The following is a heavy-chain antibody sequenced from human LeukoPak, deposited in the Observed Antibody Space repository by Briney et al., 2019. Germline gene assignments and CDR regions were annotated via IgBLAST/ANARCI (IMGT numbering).Heavy chain of an antibody. Sequence: GGSLRLSCAASGFTFSDFEMNWVRQAPGGGLEWVSFINTYGGTTYYADSVRGRFTISRDNAKNTLYLQMNSLRAEDTAVYYCARRQGYSSGWYYFDYWGQGTLVTGSS. D-gene: IGHD6-19*01. CDR3: ARRQGYSSGWYYFDY. CDR2: INTYGGTT. CDR1: GFTFSDFE. V-gene: IGHV3-48*03. J-gene: IGHJ4*02.